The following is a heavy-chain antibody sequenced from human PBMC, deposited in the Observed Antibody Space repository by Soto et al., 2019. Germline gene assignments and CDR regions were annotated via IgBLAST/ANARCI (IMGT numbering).Heavy chain of an antibody. Sequence: GGSLRLSCAASGFTFSDYYMSWIRQAPGKGLEWVSYISSSGSTIYYADSVKGRFTISRDNAKNSLYLQMNSLRAEDTAVYYCARDIVVVVAATRLSWFDSWGQGTLVTVSS. CDR1: GFTFSDYY. D-gene: IGHD2-15*01. CDR3: ARDIVVVVAATRLSWFDS. J-gene: IGHJ5*01. CDR2: ISSSGSTI. V-gene: IGHV3-11*01.